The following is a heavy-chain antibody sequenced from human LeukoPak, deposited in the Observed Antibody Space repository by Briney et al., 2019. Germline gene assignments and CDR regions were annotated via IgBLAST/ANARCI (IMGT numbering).Heavy chain of an antibody. D-gene: IGHD1-26*01. V-gene: IGHV4-39*01. Sequence: SETLSLTCTFSSGSVSSSSYYWGWIRQPPGKGLEWIGSIYYNEYTYYNPSLKCRVTISVDTSKNQFSLKLSSVTAADTAVYYCARHEYSGSYYGLSWFDPWGPGTLVTVSS. CDR3: ARHEYSGSYYGLSWFDP. J-gene: IGHJ5*02. CDR2: IYYNEYT. CDR1: SGSVSSSSYY.